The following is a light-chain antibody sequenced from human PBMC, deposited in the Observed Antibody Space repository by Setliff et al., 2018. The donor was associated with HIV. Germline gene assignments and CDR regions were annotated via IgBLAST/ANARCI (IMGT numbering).Light chain of an antibody. CDR1: NIGSKS. V-gene: IGLV3-21*03. CDR2: DDN. J-gene: IGLJ1*01. Sequence: SYELTQPPSVSVAPGKTARITCGGNNIGSKSVHWYQQKPGQAPVLAVYDDNDRPSGIPERFSGSNSGNTATLTISRVEAGDEADYYCQVWDGSSDHHVFGTGTKVTVL. CDR3: QVWDGSSDHHV.